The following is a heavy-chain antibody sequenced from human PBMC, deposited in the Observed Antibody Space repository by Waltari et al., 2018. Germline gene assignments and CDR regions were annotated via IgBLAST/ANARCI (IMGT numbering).Heavy chain of an antibody. V-gene: IGHV3-30-3*01. J-gene: IGHJ4*02. CDR2: ISYDGSNK. D-gene: IGHD2-2*01. CDR1: GFTFSSYA. Sequence: QVQLVESGGGVVQPGRSMRLSCAASGFTFSSYAMHWVRRAPGKGLGGVAVISYDGSNKYYADSVKGRFTISRDNSKNTLYLQMNSLRAEDTAVYYCAREIRAAAANFDYWGQGTLVTVSS. CDR3: AREIRAAAANFDY.